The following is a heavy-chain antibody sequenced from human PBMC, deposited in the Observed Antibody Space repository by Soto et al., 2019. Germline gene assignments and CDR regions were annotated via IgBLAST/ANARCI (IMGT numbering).Heavy chain of an antibody. CDR2: IYYSGST. Sequence: QLQLQESGPGLVKPSETLSLTCTVSGGSISSSSYYWGWIRQPPGKGLEWSGSIYYSGSTYYNPSLKSRGTISVDTSKNQFSLKLSSVTAADTAVYYCRVWDGDASFYYYSGMDVWGQGTTVTVSS. D-gene: IGHD4-17*01. CDR3: RVWDGDASFYYYSGMDV. CDR1: GGSISSSSYY. V-gene: IGHV4-39*01. J-gene: IGHJ6*02.